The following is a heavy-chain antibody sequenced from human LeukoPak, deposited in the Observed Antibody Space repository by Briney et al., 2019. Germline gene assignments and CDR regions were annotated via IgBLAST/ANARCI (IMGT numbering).Heavy chain of an antibody. CDR1: GYTSTNYG. CDR2: IKLENGNT. V-gene: IGHV1-18*01. J-gene: IGHJ6*03. Sequence: GASVKVSCKASGYTSTNYGVSWGRQAPGQGLEWVGWIKLENGNTNHAGTFQGRVAMTTDTSTNTAYMELRSLRSDDTAVYYCARVQGYYYYYLDVWGKGTTVTVSS. CDR3: ARVQGYYYYYLDV.